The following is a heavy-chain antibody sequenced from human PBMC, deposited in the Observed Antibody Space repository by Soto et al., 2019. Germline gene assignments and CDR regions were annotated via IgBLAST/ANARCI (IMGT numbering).Heavy chain of an antibody. D-gene: IGHD3-22*01. CDR1: GFTLSGSA. V-gene: IGHV3-73*01. CDR3: TRDPRNYYDSRGSDNWFDP. Sequence: PGGSLRLSCAASGFTLSGSAIHWVRQASGKGLEWVGRIRSKTNTYATAYAASVKGRFTISRDDSKNTAYLQMNSLKTEDTAVYYCTRDPRNYYDSRGSDNWFDPWGQCNLITVSS. J-gene: IGHJ5*02. CDR2: IRSKTNTYAT.